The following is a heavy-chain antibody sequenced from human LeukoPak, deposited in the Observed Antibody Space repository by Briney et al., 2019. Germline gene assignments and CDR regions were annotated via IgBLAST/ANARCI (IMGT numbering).Heavy chain of an antibody. J-gene: IGHJ4*02. V-gene: IGHV4-30-2*05. CDR1: GGSISSGGYS. CDR2: IYHSGTT. Sequence: SQTLSLTCAVSGGSISSGGYSWSWIRQPPGKGLEWIGYIYHSGTTYYNPTLKSRVTISVDTSKNQFSLKLSSVTAADTAVYYCARVRNYYDSSGYLDYWGQGTLVTVSS. D-gene: IGHD3-22*01. CDR3: ARVRNYYDSSGYLDY.